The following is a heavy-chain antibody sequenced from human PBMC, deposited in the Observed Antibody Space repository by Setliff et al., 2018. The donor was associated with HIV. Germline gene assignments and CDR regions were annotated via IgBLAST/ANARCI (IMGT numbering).Heavy chain of an antibody. CDR2: ISSSGIS. V-gene: IGHV4-4*07. D-gene: IGHD3-22*01. Sequence: SETLSLTCTVSGGSMNDYYWSWVRQPAGKTLEWLGRISSSGISTYNFSLRSRVTMSIDTSNNQFSLTLNSVTAADTAVYYCARGLSFYDPGGFDYWGQGTLVTVSS. CDR3: ARGLSFYDPGGFDY. J-gene: IGHJ4*02. CDR1: GGSMNDYY.